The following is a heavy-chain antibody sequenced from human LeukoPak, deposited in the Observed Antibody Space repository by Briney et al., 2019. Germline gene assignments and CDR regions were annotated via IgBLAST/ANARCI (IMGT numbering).Heavy chain of an antibody. D-gene: IGHD5-18*01. J-gene: IGHJ3*02. Sequence: GGSLRLSCAASGFTFDDYAVHWVRQAPGMGLEWVSLISADGDGTYYADSVKGRFTISRDNSKNSLYLQMSSLTTEDTALYYCAKDRTLAYQDTADAFDKCGQGTMVSVSS. CDR2: ISADGDGT. CDR1: GFTFDDYA. CDR3: AKDRTLAYQDTADAFDK. V-gene: IGHV3-43*02.